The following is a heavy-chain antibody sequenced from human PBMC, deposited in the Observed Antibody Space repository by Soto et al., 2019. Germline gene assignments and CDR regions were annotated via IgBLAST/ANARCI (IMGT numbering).Heavy chain of an antibody. Sequence: KAGVSLRLSCAASGFTFTRYSMNWVRQAPGKGLEWVSSISSTTNYIYYGDSMKGRFTISRDNAKNSLYLEMNSLRAEDTAVYYCARESEDLTSNFDYWGQGTLVTVSS. CDR2: ISSTTNYI. V-gene: IGHV3-21*06. J-gene: IGHJ4*02. CDR3: ARESEDLTSNFDY. CDR1: GFTFTRYS.